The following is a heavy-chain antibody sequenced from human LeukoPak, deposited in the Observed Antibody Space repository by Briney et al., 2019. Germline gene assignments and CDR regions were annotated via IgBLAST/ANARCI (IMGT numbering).Heavy chain of an antibody. CDR1: GFTFGSYG. J-gene: IGHJ4*02. D-gene: IGHD3-10*01. V-gene: IGHV3-30*02. Sequence: GGSLRLSCAASGFTFGSYGMHWVRQAPGKGLEWVAFIRYDGSNKYYADSVKGRFTISRDNSKNTLYLQMNSLRAEDTAVYYCAKDKGGNYYGSGSLNRWGQGTLVTVSS. CDR3: AKDKGGNYYGSGSLNR. CDR2: IRYDGSNK.